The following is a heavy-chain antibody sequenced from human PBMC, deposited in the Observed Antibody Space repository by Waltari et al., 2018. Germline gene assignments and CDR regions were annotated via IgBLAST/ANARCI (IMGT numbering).Heavy chain of an antibody. Sequence: QVQLVQSGAEVKKPGASVKVSCKASGYTFTSYDINWVRQATGQGREWMGWMNPNSGNTGYAQKFQGRFTMTRNTSISTAYMELTSLRSEDTAVYYCASADYYDSSGYRAFDIWGQGTIVTVSS. J-gene: IGHJ3*02. D-gene: IGHD3-22*01. CDR1: GYTFTSYD. CDR2: MNPNSGNT. CDR3: ASADYYDSSGYRAFDI. V-gene: IGHV1-8*01.